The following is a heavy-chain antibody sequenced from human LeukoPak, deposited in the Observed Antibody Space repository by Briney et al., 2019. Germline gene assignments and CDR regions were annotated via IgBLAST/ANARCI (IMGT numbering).Heavy chain of an antibody. V-gene: IGHV1-18*01. J-gene: IGHJ4*02. D-gene: IGHD3-16*01. Sequence: ASVKVSCKASGYTFSSYGLSWVGQAPGHGLEWMGWISAYTGDTLYAQNLQGRVTMTTDTSTSTAYMELRTLRSDDTAVYFCARLGSYYWGQGTLVVVSS. CDR3: ARLGSYY. CDR1: GYTFSSYG. CDR2: ISAYTGDT.